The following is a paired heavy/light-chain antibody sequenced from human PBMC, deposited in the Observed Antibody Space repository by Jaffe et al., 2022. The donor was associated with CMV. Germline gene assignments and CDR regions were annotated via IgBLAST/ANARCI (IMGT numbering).Heavy chain of an antibody. CDR3: ARHNNYDILTGYYYYYYGMDV. CDR2: IYYSGST. CDR1: GGSISSSSYY. V-gene: IGHV4-39*01. Sequence: QLQLQESGPGLVKPSETLSLTCTVSGGSISSSSYYWGWIRQPPGKGLEWIGSIYYSGSTYYNPSLKSRVTISVDTSKNQFSLKLSSVTAADTAVYYCARHNNYDILTGYYYYYYGMDVWGQGTTVTVSS. D-gene: IGHD3-9*01. J-gene: IGHJ6*02.
Light chain of an antibody. Sequence: QSVLTQPPSVSEAPRQRVTISCSGSSSNIGNNAVNWYQQLPGKAPKLLIYYDDLLPSGVSDRFSGSKSGTSASLAISGLQSEDEADYYCAAWDDSLNGLVFGGGTKLTVL. CDR3: AAWDDSLNGLV. V-gene: IGLV1-36*01. CDR2: YDD. J-gene: IGLJ3*02. CDR1: SSNIGNNA.